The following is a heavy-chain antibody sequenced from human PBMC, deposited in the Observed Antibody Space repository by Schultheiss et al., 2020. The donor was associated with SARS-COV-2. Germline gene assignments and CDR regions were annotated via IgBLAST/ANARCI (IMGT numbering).Heavy chain of an antibody. D-gene: IGHD1-26*01. Sequence: GGSLRLSCAASGFTFSSYGMHWVRQAPGKGLEWVSAISGSGGSTYYADSVKGRFTISRDNSKNTLYLQMNSLRAEDTAVYYCAKDRWELLPRNDAFDIWGQGTMVTVSS. J-gene: IGHJ3*02. CDR2: ISGSGGST. CDR3: AKDRWELLPRNDAFDI. V-gene: IGHV3-23*01. CDR1: GFTFSSYG.